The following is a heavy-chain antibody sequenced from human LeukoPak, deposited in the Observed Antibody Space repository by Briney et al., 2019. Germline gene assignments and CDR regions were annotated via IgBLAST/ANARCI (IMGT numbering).Heavy chain of an antibody. CDR1: GGSISSLTYY. CDR2: IYYSGTT. Sequence: SETLSLTCTVSGGSISSLTYYWGWIRQPPGKGLEWIASIYYSGTTYYSPSLKSRVAISVNRSNNQFSLRLSSVTAADTTVYFCTGYSAGWSSGGGYWGQGTVVTVSS. V-gene: IGHV4-39*01. J-gene: IGHJ4*02. CDR3: TGYSAGWSSGGGY. D-gene: IGHD6-19*01.